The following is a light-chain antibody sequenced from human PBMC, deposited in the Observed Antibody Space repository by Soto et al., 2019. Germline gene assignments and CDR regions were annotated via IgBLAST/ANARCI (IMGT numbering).Light chain of an antibody. CDR1: SSNIGAGYE. CDR3: QSYDNSLSGSYV. Sequence: VLTQPPSVSGAPGERVTIPCTGSSSNIGAGYEVHWYQQLPGTSPKLLIYEDTDRPSGVPDRFSGPKSGTSASLAITGLLAEDEADYYCQSYDNSLSGSYVFGTRTKVTVL. CDR2: EDT. J-gene: IGLJ1*01. V-gene: IGLV1-40*01.